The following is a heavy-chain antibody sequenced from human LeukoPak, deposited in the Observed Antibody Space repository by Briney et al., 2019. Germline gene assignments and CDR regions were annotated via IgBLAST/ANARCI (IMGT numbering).Heavy chain of an antibody. Sequence: GASVKVSCKASGYTFTTYEIHWVRQATGQGLEWMGWMNPNSGNTGYAQKFHGRVIITRNPSINTAYMELSSLRSDDTAVYYCARGAPRSFDYWGQGTLVTVSS. CDR3: ARGAPRSFDY. V-gene: IGHV1-8*01. J-gene: IGHJ4*02. CDR1: GYTFTTYE. CDR2: MNPNSGNT.